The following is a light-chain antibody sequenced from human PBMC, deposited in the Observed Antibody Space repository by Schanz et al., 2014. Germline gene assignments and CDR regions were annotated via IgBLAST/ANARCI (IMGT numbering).Light chain of an antibody. CDR1: NSDVGGYNH. CDR2: EGT. Sequence: QSALTQPASVSGSPGQSITISCTGTNSDVGGYNHVSWYQQYPGKAPKLMIYEGTKRPSRVSNRFSASKSGNTASLTVSGLQAEDEADYYCSSFGGSNNPPWVFGGGTKLTVL. CDR3: SSFGGSNNPPWV. V-gene: IGLV2-14*01. J-gene: IGLJ3*02.